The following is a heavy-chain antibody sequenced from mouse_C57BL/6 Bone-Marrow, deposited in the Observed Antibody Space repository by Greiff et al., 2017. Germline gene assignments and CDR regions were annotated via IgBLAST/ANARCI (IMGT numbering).Heavy chain of an antibody. V-gene: IGHV1-52*01. CDR1: GYTFTSYW. CDR2: IDPSDSET. J-gene: IGHJ4*01. D-gene: IGHD4-1*01. CDR3: ARRLGGVYYAMDY. Sequence: VQLQQPGAELVRPGSSVKLSCKASGYTFTSYWMHWVKQRPIQGLEWIGNIDPSDSETHYNQKFKDKATLTVDKSSSTAYMQLSSLTSEDSAVYYCARRLGGVYYAMDYWGQGTSVTVSS.